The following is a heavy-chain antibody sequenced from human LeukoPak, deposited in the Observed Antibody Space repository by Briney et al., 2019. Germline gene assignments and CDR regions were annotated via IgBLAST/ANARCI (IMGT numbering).Heavy chain of an antibody. Sequence: KPSETLSLTCAVYGGSFSVYYWSWIRQLPGKGLEWIGEINHSGSTNYNPSLKSRVTISVDTSKNQFSLKLSSVTAADTAVYYCARGYYDSSGYYYFDYWGQGTLVTVSS. V-gene: IGHV4-34*01. CDR3: ARGYYDSSGYYYFDY. J-gene: IGHJ4*02. CDR1: GGSFSVYY. D-gene: IGHD3-22*01. CDR2: INHSGST.